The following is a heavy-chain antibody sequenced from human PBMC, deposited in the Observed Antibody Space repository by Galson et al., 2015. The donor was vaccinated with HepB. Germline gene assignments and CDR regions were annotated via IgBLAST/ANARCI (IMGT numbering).Heavy chain of an antibody. J-gene: IGHJ6*02. CDR3: ARGIVVVPAAPYGYGMDV. CDR2: IDPSDSYT. V-gene: IGHV5-10-1*01. Sequence: SGAEVKKPGESLRISCKGSGYSFTSYWISWVRQMPGKGLEWMGRIDPSDSYTNYSPSFQGHVTISADKPISTAYLQWSSLKASDTAMYYCARGIVVVPAAPYGYGMDVWGQGTTVTVSS. D-gene: IGHD2-2*01. CDR1: GYSFTSYW.